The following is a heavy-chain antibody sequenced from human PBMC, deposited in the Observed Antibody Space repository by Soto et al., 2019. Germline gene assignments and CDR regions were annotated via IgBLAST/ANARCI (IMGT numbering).Heavy chain of an antibody. Sequence: KYLWASVKVSCKASGYTFTSYAMHWVRQAPGQRLEWMGWTNAGNGNTKYSQKFQGRVTITRDTSASTAYMELSSLRSEDTAVYYCARSSITMIVVDQAFDIWGQGTMVTVSS. V-gene: IGHV1-3*01. J-gene: IGHJ3*02. CDR2: TNAGNGNT. CDR1: GYTFTSYA. CDR3: ARSSITMIVVDQAFDI. D-gene: IGHD3-22*01.